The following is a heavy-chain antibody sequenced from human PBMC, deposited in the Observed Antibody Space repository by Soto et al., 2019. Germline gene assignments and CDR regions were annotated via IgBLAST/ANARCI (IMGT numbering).Heavy chain of an antibody. CDR2: IYWNDDK. V-gene: IGHV2-5*01. CDR1: GFSLSTSGVG. J-gene: IGHJ5*02. D-gene: IGHD6-6*01. CDR3: AHRELAAPRNWFDP. Sequence: QITLKESGPTLVKPTQPLTLTCTFSGFSLSTSGVGVGWIRQPPGKALEWLALIYWNDDKRYSPSLKSRPTITKDTSKNQVVLTMTNMDPVDTATYYCAHRELAAPRNWFDPWGQGTLVTVSS.